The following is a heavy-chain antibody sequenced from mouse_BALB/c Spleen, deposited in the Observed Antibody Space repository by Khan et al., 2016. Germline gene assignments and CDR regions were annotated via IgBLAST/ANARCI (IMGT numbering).Heavy chain of an antibody. CDR2: IYPGDGDT. J-gene: IGHJ2*01. CDR1: GYAFSTSW. D-gene: IGHD1-1*02. V-gene: IGHV1-82*01. Sequence: QVQLQQSGPELVKPGASVKISCKASGYAFSTSWMNWVKQRPGQGLEWIGRIYPGDGDTNYNGKFKGEATLTADKSSSTAYMQLSSLTSVDSAVYFGARDLGVDHLAFDSWGQGTTLTVSS. CDR3: ARDLGVDHLAFDS.